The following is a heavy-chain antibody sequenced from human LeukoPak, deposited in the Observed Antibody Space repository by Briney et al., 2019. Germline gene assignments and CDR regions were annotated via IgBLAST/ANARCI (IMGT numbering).Heavy chain of an antibody. D-gene: IGHD5-12*01. CDR3: ARTGVVATSYFFDY. CDR1: GGSISSYY. Sequence: PSETLSLTCTVSGGSISSYYWSWIRQPPGKGVAWIGYIYYSGSTNYNPSLKSRVTISVDTSKNQFSLKLSSVTAADTAVYYCARTGVVATSYFFDYWGHGTLVTVSS. J-gene: IGHJ4*01. CDR2: IYYSGST. V-gene: IGHV4-59*01.